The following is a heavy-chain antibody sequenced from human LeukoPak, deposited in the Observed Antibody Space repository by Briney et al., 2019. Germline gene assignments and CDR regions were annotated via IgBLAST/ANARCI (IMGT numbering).Heavy chain of an antibody. D-gene: IGHD3-16*01. V-gene: IGHV3-48*01. CDR3: ARAFPTVRRIMIDGDAFDI. CDR1: GFNFNAYG. CDR2: ISGTNRAI. Sequence: PGGSLRLSCVGSGFNFNAYGMNWVRQAPGEGLEWLAFISGTNRAIHYADSVKGRFTITRDNAKNSLFLHMNTLTVEDTAVYYCARAFPTVRRIMIDGDAFDIWGQGTMVTVSS. J-gene: IGHJ3*02.